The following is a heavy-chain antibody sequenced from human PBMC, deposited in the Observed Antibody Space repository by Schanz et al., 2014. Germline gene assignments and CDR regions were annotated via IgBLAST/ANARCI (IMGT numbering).Heavy chain of an antibody. Sequence: EVELVESGGGLVQPGGSLRLSCAASGFSFSDHAMDWVRQAAGKGLEWVGRVRKKEFSDDTEEYAASVRGRFTISRDDSKNVVNLQMNGLKTDDTAMYYSVRERSTTPVASLRSFDWLGRFDYWGQGALVTVSS. V-gene: IGHV3-72*01. J-gene: IGHJ4*02. CDR3: VRERSTTPVASLRSFDWLGRFDY. CDR1: GFSFSDHA. D-gene: IGHD3-9*01. CDR2: VRKKEFSDDTE.